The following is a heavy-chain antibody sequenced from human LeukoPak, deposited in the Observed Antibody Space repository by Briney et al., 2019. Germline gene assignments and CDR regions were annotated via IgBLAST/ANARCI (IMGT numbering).Heavy chain of an antibody. CDR1: GFTFSSYA. Sequence: GGSLRLSCAASGFTFSSYAMSWVRQAQGKGLEWVSAISGSGGSTYYADSVRGRFTISRDNSKNTLYLQMNSLRAEDTAVYYCAKDSGYYGSGSYYGFDYWGQGTLVTVSS. J-gene: IGHJ4*02. D-gene: IGHD3-10*01. V-gene: IGHV3-23*01. CDR3: AKDSGYYGSGSYYGFDY. CDR2: ISGSGGST.